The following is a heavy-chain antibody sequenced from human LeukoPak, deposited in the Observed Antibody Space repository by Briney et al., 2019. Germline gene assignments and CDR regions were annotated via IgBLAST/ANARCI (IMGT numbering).Heavy chain of an antibody. J-gene: IGHJ6*03. CDR3: ARRVGPYSSSRTYCMDV. CDR2: INHSGST. Sequence: SETLSLTCAVYGGSFSGYYWSWIRQPPGKGLEWIGEINHSGSTNYNPSLKSRVTISVDTSKNQFSLKLSSVTAADTAVYYCARRVGPYSSSRTYCMDVWGKGTTVTVPS. CDR1: GGSFSGYY. D-gene: IGHD6-13*01. V-gene: IGHV4-34*01.